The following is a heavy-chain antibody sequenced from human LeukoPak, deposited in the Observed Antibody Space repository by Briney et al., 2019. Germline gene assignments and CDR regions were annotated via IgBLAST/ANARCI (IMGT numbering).Heavy chain of an antibody. J-gene: IGHJ3*02. CDR2: IYYSGST. CDR1: GGSISSYY. Sequence: SETLSLTCTVSGGSISSYYWSWIRQAPGKGLAWIGHIYYSGSTNYNPSLKSRVTISVDTSKNQFSLKLSSVTAADTAVYYCARRITMLRGVRNDAFDIWGQGTMVTVSS. V-gene: IGHV4-59*08. D-gene: IGHD3-10*01. CDR3: ARRITMLRGVRNDAFDI.